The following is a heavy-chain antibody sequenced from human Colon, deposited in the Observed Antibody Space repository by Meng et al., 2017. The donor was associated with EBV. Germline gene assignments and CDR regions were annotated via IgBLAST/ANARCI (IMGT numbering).Heavy chain of an antibody. D-gene: IGHD6-19*01. J-gene: IGHJ4*02. Sequence: QVRLQGSGPGLVKPSQTLSLPCTVSGGSVSSGGYYWTWIRQHPGKGLEWFGHIYYSGSTFYNPSLKRRVIISIDTSKNQFSLNLRSVTAADTAVYYCARVSSGWDYFDYWGQGTLVTVSS. CDR2: IYYSGST. CDR3: ARVSSGWDYFDY. CDR1: GGSVSSGGYY. V-gene: IGHV4-31*03.